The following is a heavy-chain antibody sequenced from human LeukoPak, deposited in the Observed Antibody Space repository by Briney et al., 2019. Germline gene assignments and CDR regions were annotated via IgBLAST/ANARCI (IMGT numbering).Heavy chain of an antibody. V-gene: IGHV4-34*01. J-gene: IGHJ6*04. CDR1: GGSFSGYY. D-gene: IGHD3-3*01. CDR3: ARCPAEWLLVDV. CDR2: INHSGST. Sequence: SETLSLTCAVYGGSFSGYYWSWIRQPPGKGLEWIGEINHSGSTNYNPSLKSRVTISVDTSKSQFSLKLTSVTAADTAVYYCARCPAEWLLVDVWGKGTTVTVSS.